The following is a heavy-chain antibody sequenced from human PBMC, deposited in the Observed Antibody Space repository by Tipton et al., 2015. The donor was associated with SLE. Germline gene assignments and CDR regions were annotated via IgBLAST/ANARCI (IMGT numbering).Heavy chain of an antibody. D-gene: IGHD2-15*01. V-gene: IGHV4-34*01. CDR2: INHSGST. J-gene: IGHJ2*01. CDR1: GGSLSGCH. Sequence: LTCAVYGGSLSGCHWTWIRQPPGKGLEWIGEINHSGSTNYNPSLQSRVTMSVDTSKNQFSLKLSSVTAADTAVYFCERRRYCSDGRCRYFDLWGRGTLVAVSS. CDR3: ERRRYCSDGRCRYFDL.